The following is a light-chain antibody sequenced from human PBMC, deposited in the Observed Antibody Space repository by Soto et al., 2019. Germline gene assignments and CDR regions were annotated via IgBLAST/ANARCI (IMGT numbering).Light chain of an antibody. V-gene: IGLV1-40*01. CDR2: GNS. CDR3: QSYDSSLSGSV. J-gene: IGLJ2*01. Sequence: QLVLTQPPSVSGAPGQRVTISCTGSSSNIGAGYDVHWYQQHPGTAPKRLIYGNSNGPSGVPDRFSGSKSGTSASLAITGLQAEDEADYYCQSYDSSLSGSVFGGGTKLTVL. CDR1: SSNIGAGYD.